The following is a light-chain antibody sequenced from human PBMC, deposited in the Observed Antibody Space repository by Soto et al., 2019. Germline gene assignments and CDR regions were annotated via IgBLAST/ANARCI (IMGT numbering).Light chain of an antibody. V-gene: IGKV3-20*01. J-gene: IGKJ1*01. CDR2: GAS. Sequence: EIVMTQSPGTLSLSPGERATLSCRASQSVTSDYLAWYQQKPGQAPRLLIYGASSRATGIPDRFIGSGSGTDFSLTISRLEPEDFAVYYCQQSPGTFGQGPRWIS. CDR3: QQSPGT. CDR1: QSVTSDY.